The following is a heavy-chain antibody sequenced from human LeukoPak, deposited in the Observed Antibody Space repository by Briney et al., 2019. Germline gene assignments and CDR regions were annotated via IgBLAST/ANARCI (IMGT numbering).Heavy chain of an antibody. Sequence: ASVKVSCKSSVGTLTGYGICWVRHAPGQGLEWMGRIIPIFTTANYAQKFQGRVTITADTSTTTAYMELRSLTSDDTPGYYCAIEPPNSSGRYEHFDYWGQGTLVTVSS. D-gene: IGHD6-19*01. CDR3: AIEPPNSSGRYEHFDY. CDR2: IIPIFTTA. CDR1: VGTLTGYG. J-gene: IGHJ4*02. V-gene: IGHV1-69*06.